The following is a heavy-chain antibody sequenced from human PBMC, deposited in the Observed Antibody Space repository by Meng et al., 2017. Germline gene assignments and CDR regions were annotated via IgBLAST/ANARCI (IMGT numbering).Heavy chain of an antibody. CDR2: IWYDGSNK. CDR3: ARGLQGYYDSSGYDAPFFDI. J-gene: IGHJ3*02. D-gene: IGHD3-22*01. Sequence: GESLKISCAASGFTFSSYGMHWVRQAPGKGLEWVAVIWYDGSNKYYADSVKGRFTISRDNSKNTLYLQMNSLRAEDTAVYYCARGLQGYYDSSGYDAPFFDIWGQGTMVTVSS. V-gene: IGHV3-33*01. CDR1: GFTFSSYG.